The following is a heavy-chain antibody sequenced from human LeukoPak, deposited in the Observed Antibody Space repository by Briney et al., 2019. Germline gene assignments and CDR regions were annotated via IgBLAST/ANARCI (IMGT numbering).Heavy chain of an antibody. CDR3: VKTHFDHYYGLDV. Sequence: GGSLGLSCSASGFTFSSYCMHGVRQAPGKGLEYVSAISSNGGSTYYADSVKGRFTISRDNSKNTLYLQMSSLRVDDTAVYYCVKTHFDHYYGLDVWGQGTTVIVSS. CDR1: GFTFSSYC. V-gene: IGHV3-64D*09. CDR2: ISSNGGST. J-gene: IGHJ6*02.